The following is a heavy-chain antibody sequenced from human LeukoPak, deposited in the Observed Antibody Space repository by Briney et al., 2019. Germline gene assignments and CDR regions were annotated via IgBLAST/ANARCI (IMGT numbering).Heavy chain of an antibody. V-gene: IGHV3-7*02. J-gene: IGHJ4*02. D-gene: IGHD5/OR15-5a*01. Sequence: GGSLRLSCVASGFSFSDSWVDWVRQAPGKGMEWVANIKPDGSEIYYVDAVKGRFTISRDNAKNSLYLQMNSLRVDDTAVYYCTRSLVNWGQGTPVIVSS. CDR3: TRSLVN. CDR1: GFSFSDSW. CDR2: IKPDGSEI.